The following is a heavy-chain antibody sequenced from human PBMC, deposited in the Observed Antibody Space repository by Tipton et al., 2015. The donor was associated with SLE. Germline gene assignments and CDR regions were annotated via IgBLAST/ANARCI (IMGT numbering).Heavy chain of an antibody. CDR3: ARSGIAAAGTNFDY. V-gene: IGHV4-31*03. Sequence: TLSLTCTVSGGSISSGGYYWSWIRQHPGKGLEWIGYIYYSGSTYYNPSLKSRVTISVDTSKNQFSLKLSSVTAADTAVYYCARSGIAAAGTNFDYWGQGTLVTVSS. CDR1: GGSISSGGYY. D-gene: IGHD6-13*01. CDR2: IYYSGST. J-gene: IGHJ4*02.